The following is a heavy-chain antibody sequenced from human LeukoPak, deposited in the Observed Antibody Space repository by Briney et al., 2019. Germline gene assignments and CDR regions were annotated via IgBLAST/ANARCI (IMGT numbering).Heavy chain of an antibody. CDR3: ARAPSEIGGYYPEYFRH. J-gene: IGHJ1*01. Sequence: GGSLRLSGAASGFTFSTYWMHWVRQAPGKGLVWVSRIKSDGSTNYADSVKGRFTISRDNAKNTLSLQMNSLRPEDTGVYYCARAPSEIGGYYPEYFRHWGQRTLVTVSS. CDR1: GFTFSTYW. D-gene: IGHD3-3*01. V-gene: IGHV3-74*01. CDR2: IKSDGST.